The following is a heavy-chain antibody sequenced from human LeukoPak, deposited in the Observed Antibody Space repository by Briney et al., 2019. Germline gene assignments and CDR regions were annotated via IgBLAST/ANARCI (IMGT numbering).Heavy chain of an antibody. J-gene: IGHJ4*02. CDR3: ARRVYNSGWYIDY. D-gene: IGHD6-19*01. Sequence: GGSLRLSCAASGFTFSSYGMHWVRQAPGKGLEWVALIWYDGSNKYYADSVKGRFTISRDNSKNTLYLQMNSLRAEDTAVYYCARRVYNSGWYIDYWGQGTLVTVSS. V-gene: IGHV3-33*01. CDR2: IWYDGSNK. CDR1: GFTFSSYG.